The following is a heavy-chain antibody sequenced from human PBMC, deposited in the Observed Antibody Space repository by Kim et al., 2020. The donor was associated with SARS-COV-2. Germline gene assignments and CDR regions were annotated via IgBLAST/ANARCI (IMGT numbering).Heavy chain of an antibody. CDR3: ARGGSSPYFDY. V-gene: IGHV7-4-1*02. J-gene: IGHJ4*02. D-gene: IGHD1-26*01. Sequence: PTYVQGFTGRFVFSLDTSVSTAYLQISSLKAEDTAVYYCARGGSSPYFDYWGQGTLVTVSS. CDR2: P.